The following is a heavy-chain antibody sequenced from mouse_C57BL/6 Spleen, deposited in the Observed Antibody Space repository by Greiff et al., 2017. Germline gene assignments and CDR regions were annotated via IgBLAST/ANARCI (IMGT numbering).Heavy chain of an antibody. CDR2: IYPRSGNT. Sequence: VQLQQSGAELARPGASVKLSCKASGYTFTSYGISWVKQRTGQGLEWIGEIYPRSGNTYYNEKFKGKATLTADKSSSTAYMELRSLTSEDSAVYFCARGGDGSSYGTRDYWGQGTTLTVSS. V-gene: IGHV1-81*01. CDR3: ARGGDGSSYGTRDY. J-gene: IGHJ2*01. D-gene: IGHD1-1*01. CDR1: GYTFTSYG.